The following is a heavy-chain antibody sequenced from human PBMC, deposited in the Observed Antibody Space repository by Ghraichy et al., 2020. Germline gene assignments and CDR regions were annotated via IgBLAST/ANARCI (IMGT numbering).Heavy chain of an antibody. CDR1: GGTFSSYA. D-gene: IGHD6-19*01. J-gene: IGHJ4*02. CDR2: IIPIFGTA. CDR3: ARVSIAVVLNYYFDY. Sequence: SVKVSCKASGGTFSSYAISWVRQAPGQGLEWMGGIIPIFGTANYAQKFQGRVTITADESTSTAYMELSSLRFEDTAVYYCARVSIAVVLNYYFDYWGQGTLVTVSS. V-gene: IGHV1-69*13.